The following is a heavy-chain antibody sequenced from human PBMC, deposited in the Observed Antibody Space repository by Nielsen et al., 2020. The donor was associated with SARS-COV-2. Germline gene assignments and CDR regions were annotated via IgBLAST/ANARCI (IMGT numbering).Heavy chain of an antibody. Sequence: GESLKISCVGSGFAFSSYAMSWVRQAPGKGLEWVSAISGSGGSTYYADSVRGRFTISRDNSKNTLYLQMNSLRAEDTAVYYCAKDDGDYEYFQHWGQGTLVTVSS. J-gene: IGHJ1*01. CDR3: AKDDGDYEYFQH. V-gene: IGHV3-23*01. CDR2: ISGSGGST. CDR1: GFAFSSYA. D-gene: IGHD4-17*01.